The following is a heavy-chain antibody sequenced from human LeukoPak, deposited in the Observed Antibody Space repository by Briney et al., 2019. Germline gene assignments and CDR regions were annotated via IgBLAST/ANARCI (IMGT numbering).Heavy chain of an antibody. D-gene: IGHD3-10*01. CDR1: GSSITSVSY. Sequence: KASETLSLTCSVSGSSITSVSYWAWIRQAPEKGLEWIGSLSHSGATYYNPSLTSRLSTSVDTSNNRFSLTLRSVTAADTAVYYCARVGSSNGHYDYWGPGTLVTVSS. J-gene: IGHJ4*02. CDR3: ARVGSSNGHYDY. CDR2: LSHSGAT. V-gene: IGHV4-38-2*02.